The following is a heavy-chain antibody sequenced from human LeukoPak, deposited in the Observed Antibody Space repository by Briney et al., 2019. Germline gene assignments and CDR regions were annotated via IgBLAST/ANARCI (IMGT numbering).Heavy chain of an antibody. CDR1: GDSVSSNSAA. Sequence: SQTLSLACAISGDSVSSNSAAWNWIRQSPSRGLEWLGRTYYRSKWYNDYAVSVKGRLTINPDISKNQVSLQLNSVTPEDTAVYYCTRDQGAIDIWGQGTRVTVSS. J-gene: IGHJ3*02. CDR3: TRDQGAIDI. CDR2: TYYRSKWYN. V-gene: IGHV6-1*01.